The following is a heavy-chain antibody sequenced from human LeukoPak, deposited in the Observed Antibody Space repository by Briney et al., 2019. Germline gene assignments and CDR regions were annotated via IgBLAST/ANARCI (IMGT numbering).Heavy chain of an antibody. CDR2: IKKDEAER. CDR3: ARASPGVVREGLDY. D-gene: IGHD2-21*01. V-gene: IGHV3-7*01. Sequence: GGSLRLSCAASGFTFSGYWMSWVRQAPGKGLEWVANIKKDEAERNYVDSVKGRFTISRDNAKNSLYLQMNGLRVEDTAVYYCARASPGVVREGLDYWGQGTLVTVSS. J-gene: IGHJ4*02. CDR1: GFTFSGYW.